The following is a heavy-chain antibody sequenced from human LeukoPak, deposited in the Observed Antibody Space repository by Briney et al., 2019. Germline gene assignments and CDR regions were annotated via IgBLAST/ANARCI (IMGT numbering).Heavy chain of an antibody. CDR1: GGSFSGYY. V-gene: IGHV4-34*01. D-gene: IGHD1-14*01. J-gene: IGHJ5*02. CDR2: INHSGST. CDR3: ARGMFPEKGFDP. Sequence: SETLSLTCAVYGGSFSGYYWSWIRQPPGKGLEWIGEINHSGSTNYNPSLKSRVTISVDRSKNQFSLKLSSVTAADTAVYYCARGMFPEKGFDPWGQGTLVTVSS.